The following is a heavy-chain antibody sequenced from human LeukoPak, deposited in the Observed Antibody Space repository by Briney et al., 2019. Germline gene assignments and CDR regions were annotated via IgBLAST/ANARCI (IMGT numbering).Heavy chain of an antibody. CDR3: ARGRKNYDFPN. V-gene: IGHV1-69*13. CDR1: GGTFSSYA. D-gene: IGHD3-3*01. CDR2: IIPIFGTA. Sequence: GASVKISCKPSGGTFSSYATSWVRQAPGQGLEWMGGIIPIFGTANYAQKFQGRVTITADESTSTAYMELSSLRSEDTAVYYCARGRKNYDFPNWGQGTLVTVFS. J-gene: IGHJ4*02.